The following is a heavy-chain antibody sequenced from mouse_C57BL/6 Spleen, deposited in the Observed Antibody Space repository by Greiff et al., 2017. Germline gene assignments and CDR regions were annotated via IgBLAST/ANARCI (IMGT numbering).Heavy chain of an antibody. D-gene: IGHD1-1*01. J-gene: IGHJ3*01. V-gene: IGHV5-4*03. CDR3: ATITTVVEGFAY. CDR1: GFTFSSYA. CDR2: ISDGGSYT. Sequence: DVKLVESGGGLVKPGGSLKLSCAASGFTFSSYAMSWVRQTPEKRLEWVATISDGGSYTYYPDNVKGRFTISRDNAKNNLYLQMSHLKSEDTAMYYCATITTVVEGFAYWGQGTLVTVSA.